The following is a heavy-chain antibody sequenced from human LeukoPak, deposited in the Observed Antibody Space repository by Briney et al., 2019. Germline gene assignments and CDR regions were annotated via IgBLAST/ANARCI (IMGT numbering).Heavy chain of an antibody. CDR1: GFTFGDYY. V-gene: IGHV3-11*01. CDR2: ISSSGTTI. CDR3: ARDYRSTFDY. J-gene: IGHJ4*02. Sequence: GGSLRLSCAASGFTFGDYYMSWIRQAPGKGLEWVSYISSSGTTISYTDSVKGRFTISRDNAKNSLYLQMNSLRAEDTAVYYCARDYRSTFDYWGQGTLVTVSS. D-gene: IGHD1-26*01.